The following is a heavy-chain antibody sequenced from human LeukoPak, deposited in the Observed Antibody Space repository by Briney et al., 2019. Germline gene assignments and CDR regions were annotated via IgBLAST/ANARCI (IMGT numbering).Heavy chain of an antibody. Sequence: PGGSLRLSCAASGFTFSSYGMSWVRQAPGKGLEWVSAISGSGGSTYYADSVKGRFTISRDNSKNTLYLQMNSLRAEDTAVYYCAKKRDRYFGWLLFDYWGQGTLVTVSS. J-gene: IGHJ4*02. V-gene: IGHV3-23*01. D-gene: IGHD3-9*01. CDR3: AKKRDRYFGWLLFDY. CDR2: ISGSGGST. CDR1: GFTFSSYG.